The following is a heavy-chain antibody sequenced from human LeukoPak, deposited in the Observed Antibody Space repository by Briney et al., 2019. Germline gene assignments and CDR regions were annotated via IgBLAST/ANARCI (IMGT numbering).Heavy chain of an antibody. J-gene: IGHJ5*02. D-gene: IGHD3-16*01. V-gene: IGHV1-2*02. CDR1: GYTFTGYY. CDR2: INPNSGGT. CDR3: AWGLTPDNWFDP. Sequence: ASVKVSCKASGYTFTGYYMHWVRQAPGQGLEWMGWINPNSGGTNYAQKFQGRVTMTRDTSISTAYMELSRLRSGDTAVYYCAWGLTPDNWFDPWGQGTLVTVSS.